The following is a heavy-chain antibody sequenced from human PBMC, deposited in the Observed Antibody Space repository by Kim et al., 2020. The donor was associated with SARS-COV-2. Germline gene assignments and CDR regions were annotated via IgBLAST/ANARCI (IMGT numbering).Heavy chain of an antibody. Sequence: SETLSLTCTVSGGSISSSSYYWGWIRQPPGKGLEWIGSIYYSGSTYYNPSLKSRVTISVDTSKNQFSLKLSSVTAADTAVYYCARSFLWFGELLPPSWVSFYFDYWGQGILVTVSS. J-gene: IGHJ4*02. V-gene: IGHV4-39*01. CDR1: GGSISSSSYY. CDR3: ARSFLWFGELLPPSWVSFYFDY. CDR2: IYYSGST. D-gene: IGHD3-10*01.